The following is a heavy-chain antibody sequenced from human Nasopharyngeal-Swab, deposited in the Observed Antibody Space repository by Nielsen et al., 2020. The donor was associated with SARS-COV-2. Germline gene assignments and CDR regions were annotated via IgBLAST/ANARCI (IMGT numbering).Heavy chain of an antibody. CDR2: IDPSDSYT. CDR3: ASQGIAAAGTQRYYYYYGMDV. D-gene: IGHD6-13*01. CDR1: GYSFTSSW. Sequence: GESLKISCKGSGYSFTSSWISWVRQMPGKGLEWMGRIDPSDSYTNYSPSFQGHVTISADKSISTAYLQWSSLKASDTAMYYCASQGIAAAGTQRYYYYYGMDVWGQGTTVTVSS. J-gene: IGHJ6*02. V-gene: IGHV5-10-1*01.